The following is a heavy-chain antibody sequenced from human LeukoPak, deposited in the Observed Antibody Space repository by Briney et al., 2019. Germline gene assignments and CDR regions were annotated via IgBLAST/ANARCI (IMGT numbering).Heavy chain of an antibody. CDR3: ARMALGELSIYED. J-gene: IGHJ4*02. Sequence: GSSVKVSCKASGGTFSSYAISWVRQAPGQGLEWMGWISAYNGNTNYGQKLQGRVTMTTDTSTSTAYMELRSLRSDDTAVYYCARMALGELSIYEDWGQGTLVTVSS. CDR1: GGTFSSYA. V-gene: IGHV1-18*01. D-gene: IGHD3-16*02. CDR2: ISAYNGNT.